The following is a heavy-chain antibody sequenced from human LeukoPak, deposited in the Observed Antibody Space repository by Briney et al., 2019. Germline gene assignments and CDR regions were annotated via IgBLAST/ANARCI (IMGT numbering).Heavy chain of an antibody. Sequence: ASVKVSCKASGYTFTSYGISRVRQAPGQGLEWMGWISAYNGNTNYAQKLQGRVTMTTDTSTSTAYMELRSLRSDDTAVYYCARDWGYDYVWGSYRPSYDYWGQGTLVTVSS. CDR1: GYTFTSYG. V-gene: IGHV1-18*01. CDR2: ISAYNGNT. J-gene: IGHJ4*02. D-gene: IGHD3-16*02. CDR3: ARDWGYDYVWGSYRPSYDY.